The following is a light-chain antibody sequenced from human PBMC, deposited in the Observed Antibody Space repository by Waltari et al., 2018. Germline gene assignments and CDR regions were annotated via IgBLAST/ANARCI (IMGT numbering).Light chain of an antibody. CDR2: DAS. Sequence: EIVLTQSPGTLSLSPGESASLSCRASQSRGNTYLAWYQQKPGQAPRLLIFDASRMATGIPDRFSGSGSGTDFTLTISRLEPEDFAVYFCQKYGRTPRPFGGGTKVEI. V-gene: IGKV3-20*01. CDR1: QSRGNTY. J-gene: IGKJ4*01. CDR3: QKYGRTPRP.